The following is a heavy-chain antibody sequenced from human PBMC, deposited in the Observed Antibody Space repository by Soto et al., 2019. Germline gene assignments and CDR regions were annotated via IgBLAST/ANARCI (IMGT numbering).Heavy chain of an antibody. D-gene: IGHD2-21*02. Sequence: QITLKESGPTLVKPTQTLTLTCTFSGLSLSTTGVGVGWIRQPPGKALEWLALIYWDDDKRYSLSLKSRLTITKDTSKNQVVLTMTNMDPVDTATYYCVQSRCGGDCLQSYSSHSYYGLDVWGQGTTVTVSS. V-gene: IGHV2-5*02. J-gene: IGHJ6*02. CDR1: GLSLSTTGVG. CDR3: VQSRCGGDCLQSYSSHSYYGLDV. CDR2: IYWDDDK.